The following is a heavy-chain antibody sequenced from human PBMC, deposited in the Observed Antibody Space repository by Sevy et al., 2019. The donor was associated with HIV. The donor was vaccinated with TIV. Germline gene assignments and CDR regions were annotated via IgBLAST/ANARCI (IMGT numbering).Heavy chain of an antibody. J-gene: IGHJ4*02. CDR3: ACGTGTSDFDH. D-gene: IGHD1-1*01. CDR1: GFTFSDAW. CDR2: IKSKTDSGTR. V-gene: IGHV3-15*01. Sequence: GGSLRLSCATSGFTFSDAWMNWVCQAPGKGLESVARIKSKTDSGTRDFAAPVKGRFSISRDDSKNTVYLQMTSLKDEDTGVYFCACGTGTSDFDHWGQGTLVTVSS.